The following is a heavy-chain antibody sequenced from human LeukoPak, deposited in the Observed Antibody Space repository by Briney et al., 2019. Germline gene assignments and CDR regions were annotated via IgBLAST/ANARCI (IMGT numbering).Heavy chain of an antibody. Sequence: SETLSLTCTVSGGSISSGDYYWSWIRQPPGKGLEWIGYIYYSGSTYYNPSLKSRVTISVDTSKNQFSLKLSSVTAADTAVYYCATSMIVARASFDLWGRGTLVTVSS. D-gene: IGHD3-22*01. CDR2: IYYSGST. V-gene: IGHV4-30-4*01. J-gene: IGHJ2*01. CDR1: GGSISSGDYY. CDR3: ATSMIVARASFDL.